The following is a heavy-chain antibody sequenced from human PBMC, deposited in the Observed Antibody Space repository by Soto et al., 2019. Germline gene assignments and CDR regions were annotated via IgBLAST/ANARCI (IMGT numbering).Heavy chain of an antibody. Sequence: SETLSLTCAVYGGSFSGYYWTWIRQPPGTGLEWIGEINHSGSTNYSPSLKSRVTISVDTSKNQFSLKLTSVTAADTAVYYCARDNITGLFDYWGQGTLVTVSS. CDR2: INHSGST. CDR1: GGSFSGYY. J-gene: IGHJ4*02. D-gene: IGHD2-8*02. V-gene: IGHV4-34*01. CDR3: ARDNITGLFDY.